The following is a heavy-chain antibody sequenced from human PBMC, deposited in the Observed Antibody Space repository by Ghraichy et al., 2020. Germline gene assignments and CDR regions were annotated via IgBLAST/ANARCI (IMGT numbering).Heavy chain of an antibody. CDR1: GFTFSSYG. CDR3: ARPNDIVVVPAAIVPPPGNY. V-gene: IGHV3-33*01. D-gene: IGHD2-2*02. CDR2: IWYDGSNK. Sequence: GGSLRLSCAASGFTFSSYGMHWVRQAPGKGLEWVAVIWYDGSNKYYADSVKGRFTISRDNSKNTLYLQMNSLRAEDTAVYYCARPNDIVVVPAAIVPPPGNYWGQGTLVTVSS. J-gene: IGHJ4*02.